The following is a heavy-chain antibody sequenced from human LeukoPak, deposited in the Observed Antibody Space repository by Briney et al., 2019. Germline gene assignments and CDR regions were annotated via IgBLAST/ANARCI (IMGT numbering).Heavy chain of an antibody. J-gene: IGHJ5*02. CDR3: ARDWAAAETGGGFDP. CDR2: INPNSGGT. CDR1: GYTFTGYY. V-gene: IGHV1-2*02. Sequence: GASVKVSCKASGYTFTGYYMHWVRQAPGQGLEWMGWINPNSGGTNYAQKFQGRVTMTRDTSISTAYMELSRLRSDDTAVYYCARDWAAAETGGGFDPWGQGTLVTVSS. D-gene: IGHD6-13*01.